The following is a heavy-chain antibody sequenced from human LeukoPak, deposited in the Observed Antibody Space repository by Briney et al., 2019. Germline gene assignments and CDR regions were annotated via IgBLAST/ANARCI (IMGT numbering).Heavy chain of an antibody. J-gene: IGHJ4*02. CDR2: THYSGTT. V-gene: IGHV4-39*07. D-gene: IGHD3-3*01. CDR3: TMDQLGRTIFGVAGAPFDY. CDR1: GGSISSSSYN. Sequence: SETLSLTCTVSGGSISSSSYNGGWIRQPPGKGLEWIGSTHYSGTTYYIPSLKSRVTISRDTPKNQFSLKLSSVTAADTGVYYCTMDQLGRTIFGVAGAPFDYWGQGALVTVSS.